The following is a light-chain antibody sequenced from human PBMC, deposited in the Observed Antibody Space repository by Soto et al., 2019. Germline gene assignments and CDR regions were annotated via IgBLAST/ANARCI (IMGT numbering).Light chain of an antibody. J-gene: IGLJ2*01. CDR2: DVS. CDR1: SSDVGGYNF. V-gene: IGLV2-14*03. Sequence: QSALTQPASVSGSPGQSITISCSGTSSDVGGYNFVSWHQQHPGKAPKVMIYDVSNRPSGVSNRFSGSKSGNTASLTISGLQAEDEADYYCSSYTSGSTVVFGGGTKLTVL. CDR3: SSYTSGSTVV.